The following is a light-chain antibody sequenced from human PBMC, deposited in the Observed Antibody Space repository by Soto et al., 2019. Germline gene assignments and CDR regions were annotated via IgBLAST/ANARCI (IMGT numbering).Light chain of an antibody. V-gene: IGKV3-11*01. CDR2: DAS. J-gene: IGKJ4*01. CDR3: QKYNSVPLT. CDR1: QSVSSY. Sequence: EIVLTQSPATVSLSPGERATLSCRASQSVSSYLLWYQQKPGQTPRLLIYDASNRATGIPARFSGSGSETDFTPTISSLEPEDVATYYCQKYNSVPLTFGGGTKVDIK.